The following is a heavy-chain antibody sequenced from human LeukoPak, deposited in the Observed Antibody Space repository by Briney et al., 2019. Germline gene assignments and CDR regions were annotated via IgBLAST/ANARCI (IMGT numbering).Heavy chain of an antibody. V-gene: IGHV1-8*03. Sequence: ASVKVSCKASGYTFTSYDINWVRQATGQGLEWMGWMNPNSGNTGYAQKFQGRVTITRNTSISTAYMELSSPRSEDTAVYYCARLWWELPNYYYYYMDVWGKGTTVTVSS. CDR1: GYTFTSYD. CDR3: ARLWWELPNYYYYYMDV. J-gene: IGHJ6*03. CDR2: MNPNSGNT. D-gene: IGHD1-26*01.